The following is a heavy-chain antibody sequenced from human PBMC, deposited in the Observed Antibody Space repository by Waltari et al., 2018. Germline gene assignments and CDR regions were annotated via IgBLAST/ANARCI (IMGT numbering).Heavy chain of an antibody. J-gene: IGHJ3*02. CDR1: GYSISSGYY. V-gene: IGHV4-38-2*01. CDR3: ARGLVRGGAFDI. D-gene: IGHD2-21*01. CDR2: IYHSGST. Sequence: QVQLQESGPGLVKPSETLSLTCAVSGYSISSGYYWGWIRQPPGKGLEWIGSIYHSGSTYYNPSLKSRVTISVDTSKNQFSLKLSSVTAADTAVYYCARGLVRGGAFDIWGQGTMVTVSS.